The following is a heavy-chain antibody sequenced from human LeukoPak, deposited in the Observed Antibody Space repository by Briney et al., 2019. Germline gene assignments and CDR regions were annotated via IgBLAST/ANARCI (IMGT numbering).Heavy chain of an antibody. CDR3: ARVGPIVVVVAAIPPMYYFDY. CDR2: IYYTGT. Sequence: PSETLSLTCTVSGGSVSDYYWSWIRQSPGKGLEWIGYIYYTGTSYNPSLKSRVTISADTSKNQFSLKLSSVTAADTAVYYCARVGPIVVVVAAIPPMYYFDYWGQGTLVTVSS. V-gene: IGHV4-59*02. CDR1: GGSVSDYY. D-gene: IGHD2-15*01. J-gene: IGHJ4*02.